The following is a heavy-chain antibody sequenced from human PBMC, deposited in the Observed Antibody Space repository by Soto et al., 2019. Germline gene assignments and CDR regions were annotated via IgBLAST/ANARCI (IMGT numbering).Heavy chain of an antibody. CDR1: GFTFSSYS. V-gene: IGHV3-23*01. Sequence: QPXACLRPSCPARGFTFSSYSMSGVRQAPGKGLEWVSAISGSGGSTYYADSVKGRFTISRDKSKNTLYLQMNSLRAEDTAVYYCAKTVGFVVVITWGQGTLVTVSS. D-gene: IGHD3-22*01. CDR2: ISGSGGST. J-gene: IGHJ4*02. CDR3: AKTVGFVVVIT.